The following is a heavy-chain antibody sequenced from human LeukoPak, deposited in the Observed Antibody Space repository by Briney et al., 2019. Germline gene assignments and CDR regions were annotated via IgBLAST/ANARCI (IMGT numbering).Heavy chain of an antibody. CDR1: GFTFSNEW. CDR3: VGESMAAPGY. D-gene: IGHD2/OR15-2a*01. J-gene: IGHJ4*02. CDR2: IKQDGSGK. Sequence: LSGGSLRLSCAASGFTFSNEWMSWVRQAPGKGLEWVANIKQDGSGKYYVASVKGRFTISRDNAKNSLYLQMNSLRAEDTAVYYCVGESMAAPGYWGQGTLVTVSS. V-gene: IGHV3-7*01.